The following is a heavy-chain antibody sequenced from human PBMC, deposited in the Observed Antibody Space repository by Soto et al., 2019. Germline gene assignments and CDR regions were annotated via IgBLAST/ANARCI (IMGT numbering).Heavy chain of an antibody. J-gene: IGHJ6*02. CDR2: ISGSGGST. V-gene: IGHV3-23*01. CDR1: GFTFSSYA. CDR3: AKAFGSGDYYYYGMDV. D-gene: IGHD2-15*01. Sequence: GGSLRLSCAASGFTFSSYAMSWVRQAPGKGLEWVSAISGSGGSTYYADSVKGRFTISRDNSKNALYLQMNSLRAEDTAVYYYAKAFGSGDYYYYGMDVWGQGTTVTVSS.